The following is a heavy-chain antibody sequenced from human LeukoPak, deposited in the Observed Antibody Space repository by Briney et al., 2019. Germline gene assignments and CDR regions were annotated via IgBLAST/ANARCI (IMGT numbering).Heavy chain of an antibody. Sequence: GGSLRLSCAASGFTFSSYAMSWVRQAPGKGLEWVSAISGSGGSTYYADSVKGRFTISRDNSKNTVYLQMNSLRDEDTAVYYCAKGALGSCSGARCYPFEHWGQGIVVTVSS. J-gene: IGHJ4*02. CDR1: GFTFSSYA. CDR3: AKGALGSCSGARCYPFEH. V-gene: IGHV3-23*01. D-gene: IGHD2-15*01. CDR2: ISGSGGST.